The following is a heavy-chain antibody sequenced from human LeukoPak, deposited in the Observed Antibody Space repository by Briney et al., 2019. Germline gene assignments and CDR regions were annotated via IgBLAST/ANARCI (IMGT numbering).Heavy chain of an antibody. J-gene: IGHJ4*02. CDR1: GGTFSSYA. Sequence: PLASVKVSCTASGGTFSSYAISWVRQAPGQGLEWMGGIIPIFGTANYAQKFQGRVTITADESTSTAYMELSSLRSEDTAVYYCARDVRPPHAYCGGDCYSLDYWGQGTLVTVSS. CDR3: ARDVRPPHAYCGGDCYSLDY. CDR2: IIPIFGTA. V-gene: IGHV1-69*13. D-gene: IGHD2-21*02.